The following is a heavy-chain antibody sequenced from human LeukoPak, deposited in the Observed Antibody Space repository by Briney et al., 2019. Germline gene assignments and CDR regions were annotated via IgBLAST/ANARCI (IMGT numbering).Heavy chain of an antibody. V-gene: IGHV3-48*03. CDR1: GFTFSSYE. D-gene: IGHD3-22*01. Sequence: AGGSLRLSCAASGFTFSSYEMNWVRQAPGKGLEWVSYISSSGNIIYYADSVKGRFTISRDNAKNSLYLQMNSLRAEDTAVYYCATGLLLFGVGAFDIWGQGTMVTVSS. CDR2: ISSSGNII. CDR3: ATGLLLFGVGAFDI. J-gene: IGHJ3*02.